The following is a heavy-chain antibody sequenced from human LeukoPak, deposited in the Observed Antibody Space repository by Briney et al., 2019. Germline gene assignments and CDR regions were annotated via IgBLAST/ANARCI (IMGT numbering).Heavy chain of an antibody. CDR2: IWNDGSDK. D-gene: IGHD4-11*01. J-gene: IGHJ4*02. V-gene: IGHV3-33*06. CDR1: GFTFSHYA. CDR3: AKDAERGFDFSNSLQS. Sequence: PGGSLGLSCTTSGFTFSHYAMHWVRQAPGKGLQWVAVIWNDGSDKYYGDSVKGRFTISRDNSKKTVYLQLSSLRVEDTAVYYCAKDAERGFDFSNSLQSWGQGTLVTVSS.